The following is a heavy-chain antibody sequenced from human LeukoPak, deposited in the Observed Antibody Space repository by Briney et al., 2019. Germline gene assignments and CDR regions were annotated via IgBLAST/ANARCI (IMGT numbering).Heavy chain of an antibody. J-gene: IGHJ5*02. CDR3: VTHRPAWRFGP. CDR2: YEPEEGET. CDR1: GYSLSDLG. V-gene: IGHV1-24*01. Sequence: ASVKVSCKVSGYSLSDLGIQWVRQVPGKGLEWMGGYEPEEGETIYAERFQGRVTMTEGPSTDTVNMVLSNLKLEDTAVYYCVTHRPAWRFGPWGQGTLVTVSS. D-gene: IGHD5-12*01.